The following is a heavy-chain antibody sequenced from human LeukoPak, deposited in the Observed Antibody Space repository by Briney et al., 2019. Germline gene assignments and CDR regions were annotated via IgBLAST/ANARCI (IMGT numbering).Heavy chain of an antibody. Sequence: GESLKISCKASGYRFTSYWIGWVRQMPGKGLEWMGFVSPGDSDTRYSLSFQGQVTISADKSISTAYLQWSSLEASDTAMYYCARHLDDSSGYYYRTMYYFDYWGQETLVSVSS. V-gene: IGHV5-51*01. D-gene: IGHD3-22*01. CDR1: GYRFTSYW. J-gene: IGHJ4*02. CDR3: ARHLDDSSGYYYRTMYYFDY. CDR2: VSPGDSDT.